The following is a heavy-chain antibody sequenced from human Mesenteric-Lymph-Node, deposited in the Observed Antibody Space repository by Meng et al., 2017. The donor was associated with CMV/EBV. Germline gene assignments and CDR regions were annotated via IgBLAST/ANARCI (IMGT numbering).Heavy chain of an antibody. CDR2: ISYDGSNK. D-gene: IGHD2-2*02. Sequence: GESLKISCAASGFTFSSYAMHWVRQAPGKGLEWVAVISYDGSNKYYADSVKGRFTISRDNSKNTLYLQMNSLRAEDTAVYYCARGGAGYCSSTSCYKGGYFDYWGQGTLVTSPQ. CDR3: ARGGAGYCSSTSCYKGGYFDY. J-gene: IGHJ4*02. CDR1: GFTFSSYA. V-gene: IGHV3-30*04.